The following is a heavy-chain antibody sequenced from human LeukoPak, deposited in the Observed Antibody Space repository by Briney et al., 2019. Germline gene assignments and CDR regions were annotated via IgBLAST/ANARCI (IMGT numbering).Heavy chain of an antibody. V-gene: IGHV3-30-3*01. D-gene: IGHD1-26*01. J-gene: IGHJ5*02. CDR2: ISYDGSNK. CDR3: ARDELPHTIGNWFDP. Sequence: QAGGSLRLSCAASGFTFSSYAMHWVRQAPGKGLEWVAVISYDGSNKYYADSVKGRFTISRDNSKNTLYLQMNSLRAEDTAVYYCARDELPHTIGNWFDPWAREPWSPSPQ. CDR1: GFTFSSYA.